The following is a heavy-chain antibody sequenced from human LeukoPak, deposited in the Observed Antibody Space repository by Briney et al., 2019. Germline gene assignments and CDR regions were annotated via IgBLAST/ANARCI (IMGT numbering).Heavy chain of an antibody. CDR2: INQDGSVT. CDR1: GFTFSSHY. D-gene: IGHD5-12*01. Sequence: GGSLRLSRAASGFTFSSHYMIWVRQTPGKGPEWVANINQDGSVTHYVDSVRGRFTISRDNDRNSPYLQMNSLRAEDTAVYYCARDDEFVTSGRHYDRLDCWGQGTLVIASS. V-gene: IGHV3-7*01. J-gene: IGHJ4*02. CDR3: ARDDEFVTSGRHYDRLDC.